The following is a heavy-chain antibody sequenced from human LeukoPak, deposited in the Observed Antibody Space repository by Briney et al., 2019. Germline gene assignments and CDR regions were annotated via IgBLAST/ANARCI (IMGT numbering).Heavy chain of an antibody. V-gene: IGHV4-39*07. Sequence: PSETLSLTCTVSGGSISSSSYYWGWIRQPPGKGLEWIGEINHSGSTNYNPSLKSRVTISVDTSKNQFSLKLSSVTAADTAVYCCARVVVAARNGDYWGQGTLVTVSS. CDR3: ARVVVAARNGDY. J-gene: IGHJ4*02. CDR2: INHSGST. D-gene: IGHD2-15*01. CDR1: GGSISSSSYY.